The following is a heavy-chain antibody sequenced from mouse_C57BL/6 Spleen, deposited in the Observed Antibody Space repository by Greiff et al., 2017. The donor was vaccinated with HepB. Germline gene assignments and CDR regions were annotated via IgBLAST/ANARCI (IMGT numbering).Heavy chain of an antibody. Sequence: EVKLVESGGGLVQPGGSLSLSCAASGFTFTDYYMSWVRQPPGKALEWLGFIRNKANGYTTEYSASVKGRFTISRDNSQSILYLQMNALRAEASATYYCARADYYDYDGDYWYFDGWGTGTTVTVSS. D-gene: IGHD2-4*01. CDR1: GFTFTDYY. V-gene: IGHV7-3*01. CDR2: IRNKANGYTT. J-gene: IGHJ1*03. CDR3: ARADYYDYDGDYWYFDG.